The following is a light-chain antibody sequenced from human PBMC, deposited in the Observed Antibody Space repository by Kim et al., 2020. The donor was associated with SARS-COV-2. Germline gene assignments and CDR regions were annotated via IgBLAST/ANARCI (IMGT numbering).Light chain of an antibody. CDR3: NSRDSSGNHVV. CDR2: GKN. Sequence: SSELTQDPAVSVALGQTVRFTCQGDSLRSYYASWYQQRPGQAPVLVIYGKNNRPSEIPDRLSGSSSGNTAALTIPGAEAEDEAGYSCNSRDSSGNHVVFG. CDR1: SLRSYY. V-gene: IGLV3-19*01. J-gene: IGLJ2*01.